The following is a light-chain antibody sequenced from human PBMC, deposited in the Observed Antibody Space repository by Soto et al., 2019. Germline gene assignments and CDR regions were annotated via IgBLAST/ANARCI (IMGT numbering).Light chain of an antibody. CDR3: QSYDSTLSAWV. J-gene: IGLJ3*02. CDR1: RSNIGAGYD. Sequence: QSALTQPPSVSGAPGQRVTISCTGSRSNIGAGYDVHWYQQLPGTAPKLLICSNNNRPSGVPDRFSGSKSDTSASLAITGLQAEDEADYYCQSYDSTLSAWVFGGGTKVTVL. CDR2: SNN. V-gene: IGLV1-40*01.